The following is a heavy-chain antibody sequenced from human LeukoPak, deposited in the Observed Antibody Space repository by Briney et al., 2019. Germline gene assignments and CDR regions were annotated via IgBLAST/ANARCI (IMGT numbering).Heavy chain of an antibody. CDR1: GYTFTSYC. CDR2: ISPYNGNA. CDR3: ASDDYDDSRGQVGY. Sequence: ASVKVSCKASGYTFTSYCISWVRQAPGQGLEWMGWISPYNGNANYAQKLQGRVTMTTDTSTSTAYMELRSLRTDDTAVYYCASDDYDDSRGQVGYWGQGTLVTVSS. V-gene: IGHV1-18*01. J-gene: IGHJ4*02. D-gene: IGHD3-22*01.